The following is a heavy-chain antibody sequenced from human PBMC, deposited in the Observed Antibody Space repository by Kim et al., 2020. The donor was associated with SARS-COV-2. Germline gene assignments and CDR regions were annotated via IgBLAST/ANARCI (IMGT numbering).Heavy chain of an antibody. Sequence: GGSLRLSYAASGYTFTTYAMHWVRQAPGKGLEWVAEISSDGNNQHYGGSVKGRFTISRDNSKNTISLDMNNLRPDDTAVYYCAREASAGFDYWGQGALVTVSS. J-gene: IGHJ4*02. CDR1: GYTFTTYA. CDR2: ISSDGNNQ. V-gene: IGHV3-30*04. CDR3: AREASAGFDY. D-gene: IGHD6-13*01.